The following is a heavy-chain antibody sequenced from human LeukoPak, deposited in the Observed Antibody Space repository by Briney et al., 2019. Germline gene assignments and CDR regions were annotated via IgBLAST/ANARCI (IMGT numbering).Heavy chain of an antibody. CDR2: INSDGSST. Sequence: GGSLRLSCAASGFTFSSYWMRWVRQAPGKGLVWVSRINSDGSSTNYADSVKGRITISRDNAKNTLYLQMNSLRAEDTAVYYCVRVPQLALFDYWGQGTLVTVSS. J-gene: IGHJ4*02. CDR1: GFTFSSYW. V-gene: IGHV3-74*01. D-gene: IGHD4/OR15-4a*01. CDR3: VRVPQLALFDY.